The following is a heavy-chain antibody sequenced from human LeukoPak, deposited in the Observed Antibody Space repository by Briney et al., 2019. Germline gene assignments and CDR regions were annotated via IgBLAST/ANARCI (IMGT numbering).Heavy chain of an antibody. J-gene: IGHJ4*02. CDR1: GFTASRNC. Sequence: GGSLRLSCAASGFTASRNCMSWVRQAPGKGLEWVSVSYSGGDTYYPDSVKGRFTVSRDNPKNTVYLQMNSLRAEDTAVYFCARSPVLDRNDWSFADWGQGTLVTVSS. CDR2: SYSGGDT. D-gene: IGHD1-1*01. V-gene: IGHV3-53*01. CDR3: ARSPVLDRNDWSFAD.